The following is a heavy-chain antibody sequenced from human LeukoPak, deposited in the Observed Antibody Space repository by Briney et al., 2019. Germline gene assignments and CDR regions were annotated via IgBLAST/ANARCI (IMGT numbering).Heavy chain of an antibody. CDR3: ARLPIVVVPAASLGGYYYYYYMDV. Sequence: KHGESLKISCKGSGYSFTSYWIGWVRQMPGKGLEWMGIIYPGDSDTRYSPSFQGQVTISADKSISTAYLQWSSLKASDTAMYYCARLPIVVVPAASLGGYYYYYYMDVWGKGTTVTVSS. CDR2: IYPGDSDT. D-gene: IGHD2-2*01. V-gene: IGHV5-51*01. J-gene: IGHJ6*03. CDR1: GYSFTSYW.